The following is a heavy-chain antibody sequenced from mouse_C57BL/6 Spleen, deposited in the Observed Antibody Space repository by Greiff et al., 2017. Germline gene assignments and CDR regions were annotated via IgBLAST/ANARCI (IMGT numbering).Heavy chain of an antibody. J-gene: IGHJ2*01. CDR2: IYPGDGDT. CDR3: ARESSGYPPFDY. V-gene: IGHV1-82*01. D-gene: IGHD3-2*02. CDR1: GYAFSSSW. Sequence: VHLVESGPELVKPGASVKISCKASGYAFSSSWMNWVKQRPGKGLEWIGRIYPGDGDTNYNGKFKGKATLTAAKSSSTAYMQLSSLTSEDSAVYFCARESSGYPPFDYWGQGTTLTVSS.